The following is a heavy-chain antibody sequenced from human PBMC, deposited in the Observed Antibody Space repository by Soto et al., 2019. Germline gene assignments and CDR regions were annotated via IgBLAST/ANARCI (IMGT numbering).Heavy chain of an antibody. V-gene: IGHV1-18*01. Sequence: ASVKVSCKASGYTFTSYGISWVRQAPGQGLEWMGWISAYNGNTNYAQKLQGRVTMTTDTSTSTAYMELRSLRSDDTAVYYCARDRDLRYFDWFVYYFDYWGQGTLVTVS. D-gene: IGHD3-9*01. CDR2: ISAYNGNT. J-gene: IGHJ4*02. CDR1: GYTFTSYG. CDR3: ARDRDLRYFDWFVYYFDY.